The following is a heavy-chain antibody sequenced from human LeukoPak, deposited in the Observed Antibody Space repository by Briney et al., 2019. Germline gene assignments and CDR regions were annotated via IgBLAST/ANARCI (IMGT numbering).Heavy chain of an antibody. D-gene: IGHD3-10*01. J-gene: IGHJ4*02. CDR3: AKDHSRITMVRGVTAFDY. V-gene: IGHV3-23*01. CDR2: ISGSGGST. Sequence: PGGSLRLSCAASGFTFSSYAMSWVRQAPGKGLECVSAISGSGGSTYYADSVKGRFTISRDNSKNTLYLQMNSLRAEDTAVYYCAKDHSRITMVRGVTAFDYWGQGTLVTVSS. CDR1: GFTFSSYA.